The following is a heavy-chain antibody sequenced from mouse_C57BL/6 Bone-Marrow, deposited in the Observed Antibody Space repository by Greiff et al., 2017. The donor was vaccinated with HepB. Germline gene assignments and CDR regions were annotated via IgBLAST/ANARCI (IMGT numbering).Heavy chain of an antibody. CDR3: TTSYYDYDVGYFDY. V-gene: IGHV1-5*01. CDR1: GYTFTSYW. CDR2: IYPGNSDT. Sequence: VQLQQSGTVPARPGASVKMSCKTSGYTFTSYWMHWVKQRPGQGLEWIGAIYPGNSDTSYNQKFKGKAKLTAVTSASTAYMELSSLTNEDSAVYYCTTSYYDYDVGYFDYWGQGTTLTVSS. J-gene: IGHJ2*01. D-gene: IGHD2-4*01.